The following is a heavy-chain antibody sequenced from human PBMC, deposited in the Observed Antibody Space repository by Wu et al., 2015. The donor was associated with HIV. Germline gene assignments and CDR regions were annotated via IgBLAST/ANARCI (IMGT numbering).Heavy chain of an antibody. CDR2: MNPNSGNT. Sequence: QVQLVQSGAEVQKPGASVGVSCKASGYTFINYDINWVRQASGQGPEWMGWMNPNSGNTGYAQKFQGRVTMTRDTSTTTAYMELSGLTSEDTAIYYCARVPRSGYDFGLGYYFDHWGQGTLVTVSS. CDR1: GYTFINYD. D-gene: IGHD5-12*01. CDR3: ARVPRSGYDFGLGYYFDH. V-gene: IGHV1-8*01. J-gene: IGHJ4*02.